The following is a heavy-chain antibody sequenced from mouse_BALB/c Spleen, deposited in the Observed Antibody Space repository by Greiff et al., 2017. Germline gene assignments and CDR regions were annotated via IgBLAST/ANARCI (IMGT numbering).Heavy chain of an antibody. V-gene: IGHV2-2*02. J-gene: IGHJ3*01. CDR3: ARPSASWFAY. CDR2: IWSGGST. CDR1: GFSLTSYG. Sequence: LQESGPGLVQPSQSLSITCTVSGFSLTSYGVHWVRQSPGKGLEWLGVIWSGGSTDYNAAFISRLSISKDNSKSQVFFKMNSLQANDTAIYYCARPSASWFAYWGQGTLVTVSA.